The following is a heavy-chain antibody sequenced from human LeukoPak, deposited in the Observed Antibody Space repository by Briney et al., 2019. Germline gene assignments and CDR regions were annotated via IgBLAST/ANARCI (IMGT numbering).Heavy chain of an antibody. Sequence: GGSLRLSCAASGFTFNNYAMNWVRQAPGKGLEWVSVISGSGGTTYYADSVKGRFTISRDSSKNTLYLQMNSLRAEDTAVYYCAKLVVVAARFDYWGQGTLVTVSS. D-gene: IGHD2-15*01. CDR3: AKLVVVAARFDY. CDR1: GFTFNNYA. V-gene: IGHV3-23*01. J-gene: IGHJ4*02. CDR2: ISGSGGTT.